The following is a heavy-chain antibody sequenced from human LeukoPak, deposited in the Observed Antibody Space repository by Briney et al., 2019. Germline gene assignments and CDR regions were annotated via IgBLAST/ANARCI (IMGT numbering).Heavy chain of an antibody. J-gene: IGHJ4*02. CDR1: GGSISSSSYY. CDR3: AGGRGYSYGGTFDN. V-gene: IGHV4-61*01. CDR2: IYNSGIT. Sequence: PSETLSLTCTVSGGSISSSSYYWSWIRQPPGKGLQWIAYIYNSGITKYNPSLKSRVTISLDTSKNQLSLKLSSVTAADTAVYYCAGGRGYSYGGTFDNWGQGSLVTVSS. D-gene: IGHD5-18*01.